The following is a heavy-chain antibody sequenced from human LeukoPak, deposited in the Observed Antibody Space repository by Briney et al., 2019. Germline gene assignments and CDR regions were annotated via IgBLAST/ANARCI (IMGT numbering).Heavy chain of an antibody. J-gene: IGHJ6*02. CDR3: AREIAFLARAYGDYGYGMDV. CDR1: GFTVSSNY. Sequence: GGSLRLSCAASGFTVSSNYMSWVRQAPGKGLEWVSVIYSGGSTYYADSVEGRFTISRDNSKNTLYLQMNSLRAEDTAVYYCAREIAFLARAYGDYGYGMDVWGQGTTVTVSS. CDR2: IYSGGST. D-gene: IGHD4-17*01. V-gene: IGHV3-66*01.